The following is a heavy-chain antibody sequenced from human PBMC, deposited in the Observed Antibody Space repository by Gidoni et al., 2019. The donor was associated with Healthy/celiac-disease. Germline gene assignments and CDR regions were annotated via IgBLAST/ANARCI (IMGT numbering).Heavy chain of an antibody. CDR2: IYYSGST. CDR1: GGSISSSSYY. D-gene: IGHD3-10*01. CDR3: ARLSMVRGVVDY. Sequence: QLQLQEPGPGLVKPSETLSLTCTVSGGSISSSSYYWGWIRQPPGKGLEWIGSIYYSGSTYYNPSLKSRVTISVDTSKNQFSLKLSSVTAADTAVYYCARLSMVRGVVDYWGQGTLVTVSS. V-gene: IGHV4-39*01. J-gene: IGHJ4*02.